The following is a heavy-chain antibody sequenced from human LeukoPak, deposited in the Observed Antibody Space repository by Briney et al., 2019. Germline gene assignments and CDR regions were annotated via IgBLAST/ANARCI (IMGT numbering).Heavy chain of an antibody. CDR3: ARLYRPGYFYYMDV. V-gene: IGHV3-48*03. J-gene: IGHJ6*03. CDR2: ISNSGKTI. Sequence: GGSLRLSCAASGFTWTGDEVNWVRQAPGKGPEWVSYISNSGKTIYYADSVKGRFTISRDNAKNSLYLQMNSLRAEDTAVYYCARLYRPGYFYYMDVWGKGTTVTVAS. CDR1: GFTWTGDE. D-gene: IGHD2-21*01.